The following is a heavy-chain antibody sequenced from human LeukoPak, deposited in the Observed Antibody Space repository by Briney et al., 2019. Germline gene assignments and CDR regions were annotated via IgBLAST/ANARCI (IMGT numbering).Heavy chain of an antibody. CDR1: GFTFNSYA. Sequence: PGRSLRLSCAASGFTFNSYAMHWVRQAPGKGLEWVAIISYDGSKKNYADSVKGRFTISRDNSKNTLYLQMNSLRAEDTAVYYCARGAIKYGSGSYLDYWGQGTLVTVSS. CDR3: ARGAIKYGSGSYLDY. CDR2: ISYDGSKK. D-gene: IGHD3-10*01. V-gene: IGHV3-30*04. J-gene: IGHJ4*02.